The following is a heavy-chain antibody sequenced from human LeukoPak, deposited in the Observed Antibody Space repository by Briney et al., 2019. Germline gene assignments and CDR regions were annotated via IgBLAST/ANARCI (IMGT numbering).Heavy chain of an antibody. V-gene: IGHV3-74*01. Sequence: GGSLRLSCAASGFIFSSYWMHWVRHAPGKGLAWVSRINTDGSSTSYADSVKGRFTISRDNAKNSLYLQMNSLRAEDTAVYYCARGHVTASAHDDAFDIWGQGTMVTVSS. J-gene: IGHJ3*02. D-gene: IGHD2/OR15-2a*01. CDR3: ARGHVTASAHDDAFDI. CDR1: GFIFSSYW. CDR2: INTDGSST.